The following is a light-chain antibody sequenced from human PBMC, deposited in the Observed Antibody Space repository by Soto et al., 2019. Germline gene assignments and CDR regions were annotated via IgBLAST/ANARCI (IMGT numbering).Light chain of an antibody. V-gene: IGKV3-20*01. Sequence: EIVLTQSPGTLSLSPGERATLSCRASQSVSSSYLAWYQQKPGPAPRLLIYGASSRATGIPDRFSGSGSGTDFTLNIIRLEPDDLAVYYCQQYGSSFWTFGQGTKVEIK. J-gene: IGKJ1*01. CDR3: QQYGSSFWT. CDR2: GAS. CDR1: QSVSSSY.